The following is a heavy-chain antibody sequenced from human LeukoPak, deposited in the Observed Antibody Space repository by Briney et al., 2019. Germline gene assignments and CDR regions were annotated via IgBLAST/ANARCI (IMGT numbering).Heavy chain of an antibody. J-gene: IGHJ4*02. CDR3: ARHLGYCSSTSCYRYFDY. CDR1: GGSISSYY. Sequence: SETLSLTCTVSGGSISSYYWSWIRQPPGKGLEWIGYTYCSGSTNYNPSLKSRVTISVDTSKNQFSLKLNSVTAADTAVYYCARHLGYCSSTSCYRYFDYWGQGTLVTVSS. V-gene: IGHV4-59*08. D-gene: IGHD2-2*01. CDR2: TYCSGST.